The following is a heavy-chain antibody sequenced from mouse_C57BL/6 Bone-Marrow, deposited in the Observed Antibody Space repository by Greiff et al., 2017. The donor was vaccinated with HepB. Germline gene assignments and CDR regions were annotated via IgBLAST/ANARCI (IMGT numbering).Heavy chain of an antibody. CDR3: ATLDSSGSFAY. D-gene: IGHD3-2*02. V-gene: IGHV1-50*01. J-gene: IGHJ3*01. CDR2: IDPSDSYT. Sequence: QVQLQQSGAELVKPGASVKLSCKASGYTFTSYWMQWVKQRPGQGLEWIGEIDPSDSYTNYNQKFKGKATLTVDTSSSTAYMQLSSLTSEDSAVYYVATLDSSGSFAYWGQGTLVTVSA. CDR1: GYTFTSYW.